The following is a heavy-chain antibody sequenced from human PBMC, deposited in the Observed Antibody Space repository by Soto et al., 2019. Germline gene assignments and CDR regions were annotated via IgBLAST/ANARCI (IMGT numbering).Heavy chain of an antibody. V-gene: IGHV4-34*01. Sequence: SETLSLTCAVYGGSFSGYYWSWIRQPPGKGLEWIGEINHSGSTNYNPSLKSRVTISVDTSKNQFSLKLSSVTAADTAVYYCARGITMVRGRRFDPWGQGTLVTVSS. J-gene: IGHJ5*02. CDR3: ARGITMVRGRRFDP. CDR2: INHSGST. CDR1: GGSFSGYY. D-gene: IGHD3-10*01.